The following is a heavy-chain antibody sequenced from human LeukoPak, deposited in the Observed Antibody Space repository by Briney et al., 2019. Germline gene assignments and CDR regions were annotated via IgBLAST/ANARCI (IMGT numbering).Heavy chain of an antibody. D-gene: IGHD6-13*01. Sequence: GSLRLSCAASGYTFSNYAMTWVRQAPGKGLEWVSGISHDGDRIYYADSVTSRFTISRDNSKNTLYLQMNSLRPEDTALYYCTKDSVAAAGTAWFDPWGQGTLVTVSS. CDR3: TKDSVAAAGTAWFDP. CDR2: ISHDGDRI. V-gene: IGHV3-23*01. CDR1: GYTFSNYA. J-gene: IGHJ5*02.